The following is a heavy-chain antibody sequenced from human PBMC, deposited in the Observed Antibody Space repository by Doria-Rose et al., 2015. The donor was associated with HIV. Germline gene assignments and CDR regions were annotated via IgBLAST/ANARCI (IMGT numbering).Heavy chain of an antibody. J-gene: IGHJ4*02. CDR3: AREGYTGSYYYFDF. CDR1: GGPINRGSYY. CDR2: VYTSGST. D-gene: IGHD1-26*01. V-gene: IGHV4-61*02. Sequence: WGPGLVKPSQTLSLTCTVSGGPINRGSYYWTWIRQPAGKGLEWIGRVYTSGSTDQNSSLKSRVTMSVDTSKNQFSLKLTSVTAADTAVYYCAREGYTGSYYYFDFWGRGTPVTVSS.